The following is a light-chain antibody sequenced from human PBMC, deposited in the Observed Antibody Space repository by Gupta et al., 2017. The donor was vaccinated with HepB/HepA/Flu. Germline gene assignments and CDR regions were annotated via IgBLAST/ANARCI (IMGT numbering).Light chain of an antibody. V-gene: IGLV2-8*01. Sequence: SALTQPPSASGSPGQSVTISCTGTSSDVGGYSYVSWYQQPPAKAPKVIIYEVSKRPSGVPDRFSGTKSGTTAAMTATGLQAEEEADYYWSSYAGSNNLVVFGGGTKMTVL. CDR2: EVS. J-gene: IGLJ2*01. CDR1: SSDVGGYSY. CDR3: SSYAGSNNLVV.